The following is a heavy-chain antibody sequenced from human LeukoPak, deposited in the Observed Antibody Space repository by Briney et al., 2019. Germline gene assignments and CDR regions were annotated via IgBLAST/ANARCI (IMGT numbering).Heavy chain of an antibody. Sequence: GGSLRLSCAASGFDFSNQAMSWVRQAPGKGLEWVSGISGGGGATYSADSVKGRFTISRDNSKNTMYLQMKSLRVEDTALYYCATISGNFDYLDYWGQGTLVTVSS. J-gene: IGHJ4*02. V-gene: IGHV3-23*01. CDR3: ATISGNFDYLDY. D-gene: IGHD1-26*01. CDR2: ISGGGGAT. CDR1: GFDFSNQA.